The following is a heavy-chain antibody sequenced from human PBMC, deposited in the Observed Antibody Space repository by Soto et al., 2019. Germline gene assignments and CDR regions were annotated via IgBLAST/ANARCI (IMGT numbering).Heavy chain of an antibody. CDR3: ARDRLEYYDLGYGTDV. D-gene: IGHD3-3*01. Sequence: ASVKVSCKTSGYTITGYYMHWVRQAPGQGLEWMGWINPNSGGTNYAQKFQGWVTMTRDTSISTAYMELSRLRSDDTAVYYCARDRLEYYDLGYGTDVWGQGTTVTVSS. J-gene: IGHJ6*02. V-gene: IGHV1-2*04. CDR2: INPNSGGT. CDR1: GYTITGYY.